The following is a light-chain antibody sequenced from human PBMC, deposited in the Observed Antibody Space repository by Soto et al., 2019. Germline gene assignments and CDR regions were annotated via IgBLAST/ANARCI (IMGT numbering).Light chain of an antibody. J-gene: IGLJ1*01. Sequence: QSALTQPASVSGSPGQSITISCTGTSSDVGGYNYVSWYQQHPGKAPKLMIYDDSNRPSGVANRFSGSKSGNTASLTISWLQAEDEADYYCSSYTSSSIYGFGTGTMVKVL. CDR3: SSYTSSSIYG. CDR2: DDS. CDR1: SSDVGGYNY. V-gene: IGLV2-14*01.